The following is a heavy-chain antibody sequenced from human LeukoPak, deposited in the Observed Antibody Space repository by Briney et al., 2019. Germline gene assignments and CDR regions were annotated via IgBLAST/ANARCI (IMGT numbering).Heavy chain of an antibody. CDR2: INHSGST. J-gene: IGHJ4*02. CDR1: GGSFSGYY. Sequence: SETLSLTCAVYGGSFSGYYWSWIRQPPGKGLEWIGEINHSGSTNYNPSLKSRVTISVDTSKNQFSLKLSSVTAADTAVYYCARGKGGIAARGYFDYWGQGTLVAVSS. V-gene: IGHV4-34*01. D-gene: IGHD6-6*01. CDR3: ARGKGGIAARGYFDY.